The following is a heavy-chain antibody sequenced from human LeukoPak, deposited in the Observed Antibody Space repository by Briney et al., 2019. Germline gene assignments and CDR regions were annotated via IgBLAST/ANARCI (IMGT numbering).Heavy chain of an antibody. CDR2: ISAYNGNT. J-gene: IGHJ3*02. D-gene: IGHD3-9*01. CDR1: GYTFTSYG. CDR3: ATANVLRYFDWLADDAFDI. Sequence: GASVKVFCKASGYTFTSYGISWVRQAPGQGLEWMGWISAYNGNTNYAQKPQGRVTMTTDTSTSTAYMELRSLRSDDTAVYYCATANVLRYFDWLADDAFDIWGQGTMVTVSS. V-gene: IGHV1-18*01.